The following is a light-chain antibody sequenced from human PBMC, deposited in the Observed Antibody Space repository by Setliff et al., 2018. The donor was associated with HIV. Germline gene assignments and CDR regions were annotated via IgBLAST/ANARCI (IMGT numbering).Light chain of an antibody. CDR2: EVT. CDR3: CSYAGSSTFPYV. CDR1: SSDVGSYNL. Sequence: QSALTQPASVSGSPGQSITNSCTGTSSDVGSYNLVSWYQQHPGEAPKVMIYEVTKRPSGVSNRFSGSKSGNAASLTISGLQAEDEADYYCCSYAGSSTFPYVFGTGTKVTVL. V-gene: IGLV2-23*02. J-gene: IGLJ1*01.